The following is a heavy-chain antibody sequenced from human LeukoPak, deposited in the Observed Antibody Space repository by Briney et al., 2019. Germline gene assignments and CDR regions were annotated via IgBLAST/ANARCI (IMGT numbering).Heavy chain of an antibody. D-gene: IGHD5-24*01. V-gene: IGHV4-34*01. CDR3: ASGGMADY. CDR1: GGSFSGYY. J-gene: IGHJ4*02. Sequence: PSETLSLTCAVYGGSFSGYYWSWIRQPPGKGLEWIGEINHSGSTNYNPSLKSRVTISVDTSKDQFSLKLSSVTAADTAVYYCASGGMADYWGQGTLVTVSS. CDR2: INHSGST.